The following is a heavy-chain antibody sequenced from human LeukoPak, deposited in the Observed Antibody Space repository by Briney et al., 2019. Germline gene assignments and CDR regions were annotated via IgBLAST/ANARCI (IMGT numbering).Heavy chain of an antibody. V-gene: IGHV3-66*01. CDR1: GFTVSSNY. CDR3: ATRSIAAPN. J-gene: IGHJ4*02. Sequence: GSLRLSCAASGFTVSSNYMSWVRQAPGKGLEWVSVIYSGGGTYYADSVKGRFTISRDSSKNTLFLQLNSLRAEDTVVYYCATRSIAAPNWGQGTLVTVSS. D-gene: IGHD6-6*01. CDR2: IYSGGGT.